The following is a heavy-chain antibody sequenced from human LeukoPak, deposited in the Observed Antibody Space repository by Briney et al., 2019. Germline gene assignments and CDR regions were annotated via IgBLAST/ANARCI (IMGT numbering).Heavy chain of an antibody. CDR2: ISAYNGNT. CDR1: GGTFSSYA. CDR3: ARSTWIQLWFFDY. J-gene: IGHJ4*02. V-gene: IGHV1-18*01. D-gene: IGHD5-18*01. Sequence: ASVKVSCKASGGTFSSYAISWVRQAPGQGLEWMGWISAYNGNTNYAQKLQGRVTMTTDTSTSTAYMELRSLRSDDTAVYYCARSTWIQLWFFDYWGQGTLVTVSS.